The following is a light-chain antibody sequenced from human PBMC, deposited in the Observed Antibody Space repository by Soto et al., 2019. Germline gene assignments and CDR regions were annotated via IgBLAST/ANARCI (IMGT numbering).Light chain of an antibody. CDR1: QSISTF. J-gene: IGKJ3*01. CDR2: TAS. Sequence: DIQMTRSPSSLSASVGDRVTISCRAGQSISTFLSWYQHKPGKAPRLLIYTASSLQSGVPSRFSGSGSGTEFTLTISSLQPEDFATYYCQQSYSTPVTLGHGTKVDIK. V-gene: IGKV1-39*01. CDR3: QQSYSTPVT.